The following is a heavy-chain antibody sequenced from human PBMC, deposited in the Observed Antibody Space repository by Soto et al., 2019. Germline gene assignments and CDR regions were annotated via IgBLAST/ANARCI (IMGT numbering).Heavy chain of an antibody. CDR3: ARDQAQYYDFWSGAYHYYYGMDV. CDR2: IIPIFGTA. V-gene: IGHV1-69*06. D-gene: IGHD3-3*01. CDR1: GGTFSSYA. J-gene: IGHJ6*02. Sequence: QVQLVQSGAEVKKPGSSVKVSCKASGGTFSSYAISWVRQAPGQGLEWMGGIIPIFGTANYAQKFQGRVTITADKATSTAYMELSSLRSEDTAVYYCARDQAQYYDFWSGAYHYYYGMDVWGQGTTVTVSS.